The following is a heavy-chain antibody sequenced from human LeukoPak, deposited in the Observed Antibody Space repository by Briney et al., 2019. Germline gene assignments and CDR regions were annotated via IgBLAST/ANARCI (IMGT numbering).Heavy chain of an antibody. Sequence: SETLSLTCAVYGGSFSGYYWSWTRQPPGKGLEWIGEINHSGSTNYNPSLKSRVTISVDTSKNQFSLKLSSVTAADTAVYYCARVMTTVTGFDYWGQGTLVTVSS. CDR3: ARVMTTVTGFDY. D-gene: IGHD4-17*01. V-gene: IGHV4-34*01. CDR1: GGSFSGYY. J-gene: IGHJ4*02. CDR2: INHSGST.